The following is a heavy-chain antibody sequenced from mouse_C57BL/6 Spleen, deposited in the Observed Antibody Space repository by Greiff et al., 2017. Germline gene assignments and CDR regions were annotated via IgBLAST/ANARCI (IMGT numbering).Heavy chain of an antibody. V-gene: IGHV1-52*01. Sequence: QVQLQQPGAELVRPGSSVKLSCKASGYTFTSYWMHWVKQRPIQGLEWIGNIDPSDSEPHYNQKFKDKATLTVDKSSSTAYMQLSSLTSEDSAVYYCAREGVTTVVLDYWGQGTTLTVAS. D-gene: IGHD2-2*01. CDR2: IDPSDSEP. CDR3: AREGVTTVVLDY. CDR1: GYTFTSYW. J-gene: IGHJ2*01.